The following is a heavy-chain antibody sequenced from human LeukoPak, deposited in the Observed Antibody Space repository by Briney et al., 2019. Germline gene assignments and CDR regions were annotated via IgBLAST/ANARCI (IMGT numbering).Heavy chain of an antibody. Sequence: PSETLSLTCTVSGGSISSYYWSWIRQPAGKGLEWIGRIYTSGSTNYNPSLKSRVTMSVDTSKNQFSLKLSSVTAADTAVYYCARGIWRITIFGVGPDAFDIWGQGTMVTVSS. V-gene: IGHV4-4*07. CDR3: ARGIWRITIFGVGPDAFDI. CDR2: IYTSGST. D-gene: IGHD3-3*01. CDR1: GGSISSYY. J-gene: IGHJ3*02.